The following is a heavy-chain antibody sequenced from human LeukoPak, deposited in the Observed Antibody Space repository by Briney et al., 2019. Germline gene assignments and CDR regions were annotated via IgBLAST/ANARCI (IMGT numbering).Heavy chain of an antibody. CDR2: ISGSGGST. V-gene: IGHV3-23*01. Sequence: GGSLRLSCAASGFTFSSYAMGWVRQAPGKGLEWVSAISGSGGSTYYADSVKGRFTISRDNSKNTLYLQMNSLRAEDTAVYYCAKAYDFWSGYYNYWGQGTLVTVSS. CDR1: GFTFSSYA. CDR3: AKAYDFWSGYYNY. J-gene: IGHJ4*02. D-gene: IGHD3-3*01.